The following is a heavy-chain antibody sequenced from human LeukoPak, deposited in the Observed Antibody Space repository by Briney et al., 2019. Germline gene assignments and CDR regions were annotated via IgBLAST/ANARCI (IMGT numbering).Heavy chain of an antibody. D-gene: IGHD4-23*01. J-gene: IGHJ4*02. CDR3: ARDRYGANSPFDY. Sequence: PGGSLRLSCVASGFTFRNYGMHWVRQAPGKGLEWEAVIWYDGSNNYYADSVKGRFTVSRDNSRNTLYLQMNSLRAEDTAVYYCARDRYGANSPFDYWGQGTLVTVSS. V-gene: IGHV3-33*01. CDR2: IWYDGSNN. CDR1: GFTFRNYG.